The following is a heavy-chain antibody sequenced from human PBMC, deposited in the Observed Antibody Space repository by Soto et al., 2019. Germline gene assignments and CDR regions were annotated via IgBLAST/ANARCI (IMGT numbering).Heavy chain of an antibody. D-gene: IGHD6-19*01. CDR3: VRDLYMAVAGTGYFLH. CDR2: MNPNSGNT. V-gene: IGHV1-8*01. J-gene: IGHJ1*01. CDR1: GYTFTSYD. Sequence: GASVKVSCKTSGYTFTSYDINWVRQATGQGLEWMGWMNPNSGNTGYAQKFQGRVTMTRNTSISTAYMELRSLRSDDTAVYYCVRDLYMAVAGTGYFLHWGQGTLVTVSS.